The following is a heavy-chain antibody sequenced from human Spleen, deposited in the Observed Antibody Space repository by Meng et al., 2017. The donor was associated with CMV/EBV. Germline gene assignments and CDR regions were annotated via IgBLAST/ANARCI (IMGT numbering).Heavy chain of an antibody. CDR3: ARDGDGYPTDY. V-gene: IGHV4-34*01. J-gene: IGHJ4*02. D-gene: IGHD5-24*01. CDR1: GGSFSGYY. Sequence: QLQLQQWGAGLLKPSETLSLTCAVYGGSFSGYYWSWIRQPPGKGLEWIGEINHSGSTNYNPSLKSRVTISVDTSKNQFSLKLSSVTAADTAVYYCARDGDGYPTDYWGQGTLVTVSS. CDR2: INHSGST.